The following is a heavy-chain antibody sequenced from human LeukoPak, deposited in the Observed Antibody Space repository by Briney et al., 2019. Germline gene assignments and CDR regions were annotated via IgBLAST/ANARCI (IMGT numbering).Heavy chain of an antibody. V-gene: IGHV6-1*01. Sequence: SQTLSLTCAISGDSVSSNSAVWNWIRQSPSRGLEWLGRTYYRSKWFNDYAVSVKSRIIIGPDTSKNQFSLQLNSVTPEDTAVYYCARALGKXWFDLWGQGTLVTVSS. D-gene: IGHD3-16*01. CDR1: GDSVSSNSAV. CDR3: ARALGKXWFDL. CDR2: TYYRSKWFN. J-gene: IGHJ5*02.